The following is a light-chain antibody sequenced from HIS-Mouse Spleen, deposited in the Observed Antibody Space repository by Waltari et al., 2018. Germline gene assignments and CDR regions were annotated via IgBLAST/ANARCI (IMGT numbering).Light chain of an antibody. Sequence: EIVLTQSPGTLSLSPGERATLSCRASQSVSSSALAWYQQKPGQAPRLLIYGASSRATGIPDRFSGSGSGTDFTLTISRLEPEDFAVYYCQQYGSSPFGPGTKVDIK. J-gene: IGKJ3*01. V-gene: IGKV3-20*01. CDR3: QQYGSSP. CDR1: QSVSSSA. CDR2: GAS.